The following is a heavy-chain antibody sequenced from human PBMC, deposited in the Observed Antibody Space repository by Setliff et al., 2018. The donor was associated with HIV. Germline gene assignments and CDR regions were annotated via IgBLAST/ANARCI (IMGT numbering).Heavy chain of an antibody. J-gene: IGHJ4*02. CDR2: IYTSGST. CDR3: ASFFVTTVTNQDY. V-gene: IGHV4-61*09. D-gene: IGHD4-17*01. Sequence: LSLTCTVSGGSISSGSYYWSWIRQPAGKGLEWIGHIYTSGSTNYNPSLKSRVTVTVDTSKNQFSLKLTSVTAADTAMYYCASFFVTTVTNQDYWGQGTPVTVSS. CDR1: GGSISSGSYY.